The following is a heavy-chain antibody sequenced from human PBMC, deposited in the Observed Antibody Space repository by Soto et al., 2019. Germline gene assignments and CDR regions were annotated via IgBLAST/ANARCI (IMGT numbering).Heavy chain of an antibody. D-gene: IGHD2-2*01. Sequence: GGSLRLSCAASGFTFNTYSMNWVRQAPGKGLEWVSFISSRNSFIYYADSVRGRFTISRDNAKNSVFLQMDSLRVEDTAVYYCARDPAGSTRPYYYGMDVWGQGTTVTVSS. CDR1: GFTFNTYS. CDR3: ARDPAGSTRPYYYGMDV. V-gene: IGHV3-21*01. CDR2: ISSRNSFI. J-gene: IGHJ6*02.